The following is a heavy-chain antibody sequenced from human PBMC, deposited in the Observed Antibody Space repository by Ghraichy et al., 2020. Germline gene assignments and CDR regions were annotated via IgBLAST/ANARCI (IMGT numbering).Heavy chain of an antibody. CDR3: ARDRRGYSGYDDAFDI. Sequence: GGSLRLSCAASGFTVSSNYMSWVRQAPGKGLEWVSVIYSGGSTYYADSVKGRFTISRDNSKNTLYLQMNSLRAEDTAVYYCARDRRGYSGYDDAFDIWGQGTMVTVSS. V-gene: IGHV3-53*01. CDR1: GFTVSSNY. J-gene: IGHJ3*02. CDR2: IYSGGST. D-gene: IGHD5-12*01.